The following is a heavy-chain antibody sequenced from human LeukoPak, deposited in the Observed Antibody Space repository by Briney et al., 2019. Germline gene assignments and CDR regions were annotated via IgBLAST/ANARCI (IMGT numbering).Heavy chain of an antibody. CDR1: GGSISSYY. CDR3: ARDPDYGDYGGAYFDY. CDR2: IYTSGST. J-gene: IGHJ4*02. V-gene: IGHV4-4*07. D-gene: IGHD4-17*01. Sequence: PSETLSLTCTVSGGSISSYYWSWIRQPAGKGLEWIGRIYTSGSTNYNPSLKSRVTMSVDTSKNQFFLKLSSVTAADTAVCYCARDPDYGDYGGAYFDYWGQGTLVTVSS.